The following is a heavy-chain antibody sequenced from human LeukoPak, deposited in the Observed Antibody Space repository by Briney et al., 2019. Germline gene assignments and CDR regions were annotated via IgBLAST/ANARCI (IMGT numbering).Heavy chain of an antibody. Sequence: GGSLRLSCAASGFIFSSYGMYWVRQAPGKGLEWLAVISYDGSNSYYADSVKGRFTISRDNSKNTLYLQMNSLRAEDTAVYYCARGTYSYGSPYYFDYWGQGTLVTVSS. CDR1: GFIFSSYG. CDR3: ARGTYSYGSPYYFDY. J-gene: IGHJ4*02. CDR2: ISYDGSNS. D-gene: IGHD5-18*01. V-gene: IGHV3-33*01.